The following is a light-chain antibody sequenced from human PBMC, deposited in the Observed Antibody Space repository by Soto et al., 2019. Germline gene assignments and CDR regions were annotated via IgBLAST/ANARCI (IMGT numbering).Light chain of an antibody. J-gene: IGKJ2*01. CDR1: QSISTF. Sequence: DIQMTQSPSTLSASVGDRVTITCRASQSISTFLAWYQQKPGKAPKLLIYQASTLDTGVTSTFSGSGSGTEFTLTISSLQPDDFATDHCQQYNAYPHTFGQGTKLEIK. CDR2: QAS. V-gene: IGKV1-5*03. CDR3: QQYNAYPHT.